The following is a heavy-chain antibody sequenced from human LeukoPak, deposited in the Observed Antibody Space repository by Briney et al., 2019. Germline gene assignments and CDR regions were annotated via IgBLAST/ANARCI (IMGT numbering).Heavy chain of an antibody. Sequence: GESLKISCKGSGYSFTNYWIGWARQLPGKGLEWMGIIYPSDSDTRYSPSFQGQVTISADKSISTAYLQWSSLKASDTAMYYCARAEWSDAFDIWGQGTMVSVSS. J-gene: IGHJ3*02. D-gene: IGHD1-14*01. V-gene: IGHV5-51*01. CDR3: ARAEWSDAFDI. CDR2: IYPSDSDT. CDR1: GYSFTNYW.